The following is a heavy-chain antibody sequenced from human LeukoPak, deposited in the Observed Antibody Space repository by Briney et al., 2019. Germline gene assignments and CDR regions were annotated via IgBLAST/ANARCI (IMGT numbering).Heavy chain of an antibody. Sequence: PGGSLRLSCAASGFTFSSYSMHWVRQAPGKGLEYVSGISSNGGSTWYAGSVKGRFTISRDNSKNTVNLQLGSLRIEDTAVYYCARDGSTWNFDYWGQGTPVTVSS. J-gene: IGHJ4*02. D-gene: IGHD6-13*01. V-gene: IGHV3-64*02. CDR1: GFTFSSYS. CDR3: ARDGSTWNFDY. CDR2: ISSNGGST.